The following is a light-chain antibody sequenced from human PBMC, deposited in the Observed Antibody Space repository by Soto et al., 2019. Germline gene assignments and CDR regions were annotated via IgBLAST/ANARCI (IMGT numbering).Light chain of an antibody. V-gene: IGLV1-47*01. J-gene: IGLJ1*01. Sequence: QSVLTQPPSASGTPGQRVTISCSGSSSNIGSNYVYWYQQLPGTGPKVLMYRSNQRPSGVPDRFSGSKSGTSASLAISGLRSEDEADYHCAAWDDRLSGYVFGNGTKVTVL. CDR3: AAWDDRLSGYV. CDR1: SSNIGSNY. CDR2: RSN.